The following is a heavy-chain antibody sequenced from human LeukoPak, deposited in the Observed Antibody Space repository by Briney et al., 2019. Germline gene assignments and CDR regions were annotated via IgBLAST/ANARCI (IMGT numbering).Heavy chain of an antibody. CDR3: AKDRVSPGFNLFDP. D-gene: IGHD2/OR15-2a*01. CDR2: INGRGDNT. Sequence: GGSLRLSCAASGFTFSSYAMNWVRQAPGKGLEWVSDINGRGDNTYYADSVKGRFTISRDNSKSTLFLQMNSLRAEDTAIYYCAKDRVSPGFNLFDPWGQGTLVTVSS. J-gene: IGHJ5*02. CDR1: GFTFSSYA. V-gene: IGHV3-23*01.